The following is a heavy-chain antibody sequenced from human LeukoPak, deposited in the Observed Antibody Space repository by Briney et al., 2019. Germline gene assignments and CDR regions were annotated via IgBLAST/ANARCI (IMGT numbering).Heavy chain of an antibody. J-gene: IGHJ4*02. CDR3: ARDSYYDSSGPSFDY. Sequence: GRSLRLSCAASGFTFSSYGMHWVRQAPGKGLEWVAVIWYDGSNKYYADSVKGRFTISRDNSKNTLYLQMNSLRAEDTAVYYCARDSYYDSSGPSFDYWGQGTLVTVSS. CDR1: GFTFSSYG. CDR2: IWYDGSNK. D-gene: IGHD3-22*01. V-gene: IGHV3-33*01.